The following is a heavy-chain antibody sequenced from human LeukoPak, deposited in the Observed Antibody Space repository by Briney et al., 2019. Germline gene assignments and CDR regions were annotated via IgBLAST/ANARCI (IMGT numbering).Heavy chain of an antibody. V-gene: IGHV4-61*01. CDR1: GGSINTSPYY. D-gene: IGHD2/OR15-2a*01. CDR3: ARAPMREYPLDY. J-gene: IGHJ4*02. Sequence: SETLSLTCTVSGGSINTSPYYWSWIRQPPGKGLEWIGYIYYSGSTNYNPSLKSRVTISVDTSKNQFSLKLSSVTAADTAVYYCARAPMREYPLDYWGQGTLVTVSS. CDR2: IYYSGST.